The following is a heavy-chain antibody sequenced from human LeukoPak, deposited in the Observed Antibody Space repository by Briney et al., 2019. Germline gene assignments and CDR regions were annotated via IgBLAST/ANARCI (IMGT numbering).Heavy chain of an antibody. CDR2: ISSSSSYI. J-gene: IGHJ6*02. CDR3: ARMSIAVTNLKYGMDV. D-gene: IGHD6-19*01. CDR1: GFTFSSYS. Sequence: PGGSLRLSCAASGFTFSSYSMNWVRQAPGKGLEWVSSISSSSSYIYYADSVKGRFTISRDNAKNSLNLQMNSLRAEDTAVYYCARMSIAVTNLKYGMDVWGQGTTVTVSS. V-gene: IGHV3-21*01.